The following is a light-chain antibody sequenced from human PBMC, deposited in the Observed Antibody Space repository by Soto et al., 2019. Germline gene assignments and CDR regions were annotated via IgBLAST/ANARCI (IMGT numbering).Light chain of an antibody. Sequence: EVVLTQSPGTLSLSPGERATLSCRASQSVASSLLAWYQQKPGQAPRLLIYGASSRATGCPDRFSGSGSGTDFTLTISRLDPEDFAVYYCQQYGSSPITFGQGTRLEIK. J-gene: IGKJ5*01. V-gene: IGKV3-20*01. CDR1: QSVASSL. CDR2: GAS. CDR3: QQYGSSPIT.